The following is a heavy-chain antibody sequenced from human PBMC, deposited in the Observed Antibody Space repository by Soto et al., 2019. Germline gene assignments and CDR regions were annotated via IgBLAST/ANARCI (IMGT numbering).Heavy chain of an antibody. D-gene: IGHD6-19*01. Sequence: EVQLLESGGGLVQPGGSLRLSCAASGFTFSSYAMSWVRQAPGKGLEWVSAISGSGGSTYYADSVKGLFTISRDNSKNTLYPQMNSLRAEDTGVYYCAEDAGSSGWYWYFDLGGRGTLVAVSS. J-gene: IGHJ2*01. V-gene: IGHV3-23*01. CDR2: ISGSGGST. CDR1: GFTFSSYA. CDR3: AEDAGSSGWYWYFDL.